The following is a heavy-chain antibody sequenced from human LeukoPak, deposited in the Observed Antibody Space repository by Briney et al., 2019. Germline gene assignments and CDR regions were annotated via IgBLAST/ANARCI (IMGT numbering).Heavy chain of an antibody. Sequence: GGSLRLSCAASGFTFSRYSMHWVRQAPGKGLVWVSHVNSDGSGTDYADSVKGRFTISRDNAKNTLYLQMNSLRVEDTAVYYCVCLGLGGLSLDWGPGTLVTVSS. D-gene: IGHD3-16*01. CDR2: VNSDGSGT. CDR3: VCLGLGGLSLD. J-gene: IGHJ4*02. V-gene: IGHV3-74*01. CDR1: GFTFSRYS.